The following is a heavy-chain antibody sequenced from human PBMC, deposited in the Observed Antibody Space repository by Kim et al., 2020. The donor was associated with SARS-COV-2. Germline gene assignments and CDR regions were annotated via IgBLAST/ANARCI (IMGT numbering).Heavy chain of an antibody. D-gene: IGHD3-3*01. CDR3: AGVRGTIFGVVIIGRWFDP. CDR2: INTNTGNP. CDR1: GYTFTSYA. J-gene: IGHJ5*02. V-gene: IGHV7-4-1*02. Sequence: ASVKVSCKASGYTFTSYAMNWVRQAPGQGLEWMGWINTNTGNPTYAQGFTGRFVFSLDTSVSTAYLQISSLKAEDTAVYYCAGVRGTIFGVVIIGRWFDPWGQGTLVTVSS.